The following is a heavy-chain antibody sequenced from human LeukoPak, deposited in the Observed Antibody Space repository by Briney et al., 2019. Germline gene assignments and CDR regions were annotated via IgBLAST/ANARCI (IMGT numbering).Heavy chain of an antibody. CDR1: GHTFNSYG. D-gene: IGHD3-10*01. CDR3: AIKLAGEGYYYYMDV. J-gene: IGHJ6*03. CDR2: IIPIFGTA. Sequence: ASVKVSCKASGHTFNSYGISWVRQAPGQGLEWMGGIIPIFGTANYAQKFQGRVTITADESTSTAYMELSSLRSEDTAVYYCAIKLAGEGYYYYMDVWGKGTTVTISS. V-gene: IGHV1-69*13.